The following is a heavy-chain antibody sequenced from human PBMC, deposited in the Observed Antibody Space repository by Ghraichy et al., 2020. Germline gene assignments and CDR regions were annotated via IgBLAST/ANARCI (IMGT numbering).Heavy chain of an antibody. CDR3: TTTDDVVTGYSPYFYY. Sequence: SETLSLTCTVSGDSLSGGPFWSWIRQQPGKGLEWIGYIYYSGSSDYNPSLKGRVSMSVDTSKNEYSLKLSSVTAADTAVYYCTTTDDVVTGYSPYFYYWGPGALVTVSS. D-gene: IGHD3-9*01. J-gene: IGHJ4*02. V-gene: IGHV4-31*03. CDR1: GDSLSGGPF. CDR2: IYYSGSS.